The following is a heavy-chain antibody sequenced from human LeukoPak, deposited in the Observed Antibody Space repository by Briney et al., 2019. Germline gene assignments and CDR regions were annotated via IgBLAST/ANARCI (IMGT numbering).Heavy chain of an antibody. D-gene: IGHD4-17*01. CDR2: IRYDGSNK. Sequence: GGSLTLSCAASGFTFSSYGMHWVRQAPGKGLEWVAFIRYDGSNKYYADSVKGRFTISRDNSKNTLYLQMNSLRAEDTAVYYCTKDLTGDYDYWGQGTLVTVSS. CDR1: GFTFSSYG. J-gene: IGHJ4*02. CDR3: TKDLTGDYDY. V-gene: IGHV3-30*02.